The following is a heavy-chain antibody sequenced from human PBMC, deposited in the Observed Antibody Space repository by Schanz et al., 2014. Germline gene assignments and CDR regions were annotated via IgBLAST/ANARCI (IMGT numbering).Heavy chain of an antibody. CDR3: AMGGYQLHH. Sequence: EVQLLESGGGLVQPGGSLRLSCAASGFTFTNYAMTWVRQAPGKGLEWVSGISGSGGSTYDADSVKGRFTISRDNAKNSLYLQMNSLRVEDTAVYYCAMGGYQLHHWGQGTLVTVSS. D-gene: IGHD1-7*01. J-gene: IGHJ4*02. CDR2: ISGSGGST. V-gene: IGHV3-23*01. CDR1: GFTFTNYA.